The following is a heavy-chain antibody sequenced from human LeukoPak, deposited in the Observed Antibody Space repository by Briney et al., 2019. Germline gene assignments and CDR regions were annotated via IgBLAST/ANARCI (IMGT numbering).Heavy chain of an antibody. D-gene: IGHD6-19*01. CDR3: ARDPAYSTGWTKNAFDF. CDR1: GDSVSSNSAA. J-gene: IGHJ3*01. V-gene: IGHV6-1*01. CDR2: TYYRSKWYN. Sequence: SQTLSLTCVISGDSVSSNSAAWNWIRQSPSRGLEWLGGTYYRSKWYNDYAVSVKSRITINPDTSKNQFSLQLNSVTPEDTAVYYCARDPAYSTGWTKNAFDFWGQGTMVTVSS.